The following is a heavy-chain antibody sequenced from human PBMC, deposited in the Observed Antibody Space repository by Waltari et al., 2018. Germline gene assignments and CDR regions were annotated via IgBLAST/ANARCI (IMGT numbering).Heavy chain of an antibody. V-gene: IGHV4-38-2*02. Sequence: QVQLQESGPGLVKPSETLSLTCTVAGYSITRGYYWGWIRQPPGRGLGWIAAIHHSGNSYYNPTLKNRVTISVDTSKSQGSRRVNSVTAADTAVYYCAGHSWHYPNYYFDYWGQGTLVTVSS. CDR2: IHHSGNS. D-gene: IGHD1-7*01. CDR3: AGHSWHYPNYYFDY. J-gene: IGHJ4*02. CDR1: GYSITRGYY.